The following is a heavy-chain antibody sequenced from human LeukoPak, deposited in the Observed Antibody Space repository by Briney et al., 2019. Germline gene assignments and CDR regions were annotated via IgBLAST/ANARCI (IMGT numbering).Heavy chain of an antibody. Sequence: GGSLRLSCAASGFTFSAYTMSWVRQAPGQGLEWVSSFTSSSSSIYYADSVQGRFTISRDNAKNSLYLQLSSLGAEDTAVYYCAKDSSIHLNYDFWSGYSRFDYWGQGTLVTVSS. D-gene: IGHD3-3*01. J-gene: IGHJ4*02. CDR1: GFTFSAYT. CDR2: FTSSSSSI. V-gene: IGHV3-21*01. CDR3: AKDSSIHLNYDFWSGYSRFDY.